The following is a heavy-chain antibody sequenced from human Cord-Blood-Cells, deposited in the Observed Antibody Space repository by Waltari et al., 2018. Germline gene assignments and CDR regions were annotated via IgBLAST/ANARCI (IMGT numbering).Heavy chain of an antibody. D-gene: IGHD3-10*01. V-gene: IGHV4-39*01. CDR3: ARQVWYGSGSYYNWFDP. CDR2: IYYSGST. CDR1: GGSISSSSYY. Sequence: LVKPSETLSLTCTVSGGSISSSSYYWGWIRQPPGKGLEWIGSIYYSGSTYYNPSLKSRVTISVDTSKNQFSLKLSSVTAADTAVYYCARQVWYGSGSYYNWFDPWGQGTLVTVSS. J-gene: IGHJ5*02.